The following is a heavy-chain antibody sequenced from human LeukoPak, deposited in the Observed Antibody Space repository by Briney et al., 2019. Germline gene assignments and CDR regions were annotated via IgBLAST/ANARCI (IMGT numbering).Heavy chain of an antibody. J-gene: IGHJ6*03. CDR1: GGSISSSSYY. D-gene: IGHD5-18*01. CDR3: ARTQKKRGYSYGPHYYYYYMDV. V-gene: IGHV4-39*01. Sequence: SETLSLTCTVSGGSISSSSYYWGWIRQPPGKGLEWIGSIYYSGSTYYNPSLKSRVTISVDTSKNQFSLKLSSVTAADTAVYYCARTQKKRGYSYGPHYYYYYMDVWGKGTTVTISS. CDR2: IYYSGST.